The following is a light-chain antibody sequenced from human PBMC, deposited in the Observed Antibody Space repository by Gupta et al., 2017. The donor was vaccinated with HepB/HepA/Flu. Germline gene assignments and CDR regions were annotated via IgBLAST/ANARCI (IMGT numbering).Light chain of an antibody. J-gene: IGKJ3*01. V-gene: IGKV3-20*01. CDR3: QQGDTSPLT. Sequence: EIVLTQSPGTLSLSPGERATLSCRASQSVYSDYLAWYQQRPGQSPRLLIYGASSRATGIPDRFSGSGSGTDFTLTITRLEPEDFAVYYCQQGDTSPLTFGHGTKLDIK. CDR2: GAS. CDR1: QSVYSDY.